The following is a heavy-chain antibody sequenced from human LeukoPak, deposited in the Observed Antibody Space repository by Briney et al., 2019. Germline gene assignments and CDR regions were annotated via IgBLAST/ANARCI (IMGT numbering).Heavy chain of an antibody. CDR3: ARDRGYSGYDLDY. Sequence: GRSLRLSCAASGFTFSSYGMHWVRQAPGKGLEWVAVIWYDGSNKYYADSVKGRFTISRDNSKNTLYLQMNSLRAEDTAVYYCARDRGYSGYDLDYRGQGTLVTVSS. CDR1: GFTFSSYG. CDR2: IWYDGSNK. V-gene: IGHV3-33*01. J-gene: IGHJ4*02. D-gene: IGHD5-12*01.